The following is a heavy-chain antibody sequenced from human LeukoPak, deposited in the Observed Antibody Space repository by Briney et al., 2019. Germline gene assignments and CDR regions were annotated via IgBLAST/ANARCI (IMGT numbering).Heavy chain of an antibody. CDR3: ARVAAAAGIRYPDY. J-gene: IGHJ4*02. CDR2: INPNSGGT. V-gene: IGHV1-2*02. CDR1: GYTFTGYY. D-gene: IGHD6-13*01. Sequence: ASVKVSCKASGYTFTGYYMHWVRQAPGQGLEWMGWINPNSGGTNYAQKFQGRVTMTRDTSISTAYMELSRLRSDDTAVYYCARVAAAAGIRYPDYWGQGTLVTVSS.